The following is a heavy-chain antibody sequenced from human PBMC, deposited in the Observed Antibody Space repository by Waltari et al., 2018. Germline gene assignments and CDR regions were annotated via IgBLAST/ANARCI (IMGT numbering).Heavy chain of an antibody. CDR1: GFTF. J-gene: IGHJ3*02. CDR3: VRGINHAFDI. V-gene: IGHV3-74*01. Sequence: EVQLVESGGGSVQPGGSLRLSCAASGFTFMHWVRQAPGKGLVWVSRIDGNGGGTGYADSVKGLFTISRDNAKNTLYLQMNSLRAEDTAVYYCVRGINHAFDIWGQGTMVTVSS. CDR2: IDGNGGGT.